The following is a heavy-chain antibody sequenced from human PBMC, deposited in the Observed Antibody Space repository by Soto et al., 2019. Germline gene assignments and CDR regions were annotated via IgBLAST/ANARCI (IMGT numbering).Heavy chain of an antibody. CDR2: IWYDGSNK. CDR3: ARALIAAAGMPCWSGPGWCGYYGMDV. J-gene: IGHJ6*02. D-gene: IGHD6-13*01. CDR1: GFTFSSYG. Sequence: GGSLRLSCAASGFTFSSYGMHWVRQAPGKGLEWVAVIWYDGSNKYYADSVKGRFTISRDNSKNTLYLQMNSLRAEDTAVYYCARALIAAAGMPCWSGPGWCGYYGMDVWGQGTTVTVSS. V-gene: IGHV3-33*01.